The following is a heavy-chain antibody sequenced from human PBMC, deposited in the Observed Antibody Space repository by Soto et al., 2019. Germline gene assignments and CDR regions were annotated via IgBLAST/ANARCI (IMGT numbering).Heavy chain of an antibody. CDR1: GFTISTHG. J-gene: IGHJ4*02. CDR2: IWFDGSNK. Sequence: QAQLVESGGGVVQPGTSLRLSCAASGFTISTHGMHWVCQAPGKGLEWLANIWFDGSNKFYAESVKGRFSISKDNSKNTLYLQMSNMRAEDTAVYYCAAATTWNFHLPYWSQGTQVNVSA. D-gene: IGHD1-7*01. CDR3: AAATTWNFHLPY. V-gene: IGHV3-33*03.